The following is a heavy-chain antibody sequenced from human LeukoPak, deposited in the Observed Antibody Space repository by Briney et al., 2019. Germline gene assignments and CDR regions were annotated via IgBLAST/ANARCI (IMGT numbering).Heavy chain of an antibody. CDR3: AKDLRGSGSYPYYMDV. D-gene: IGHD3-10*01. CDR1: GFTFSSYG. CDR2: IRYDGSNK. V-gene: IGHV3-30*02. Sequence: GGSLRLSCAASGFTFSSYGMHWVRQAPGKGLEWVAFIRYDGSNKYYADSVKGRFTISRDNSKNTLYLQMNSLRAEDTAVYYCAKDLRGSGSYPYYMDVWGKGTTVTISS. J-gene: IGHJ6*03.